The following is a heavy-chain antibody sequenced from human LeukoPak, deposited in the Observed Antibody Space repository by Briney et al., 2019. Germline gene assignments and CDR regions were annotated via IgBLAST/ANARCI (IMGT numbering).Heavy chain of an antibody. D-gene: IGHD3-22*01. V-gene: IGHV1-2*06. J-gene: IGHJ3*02. CDR3: ARPMGSGYYPDAFDI. Sequence: ASVKVSCKASGYTFTGYHMHWVRQAPGQGLEWMGRINPNSGDTNYAQKFQGRVTMTRDTSISTAYMELSRLRSDDTAVYYCARPMGSGYYPDAFDIWGQGTMVTVSS. CDR1: GYTFTGYH. CDR2: INPNSGDT.